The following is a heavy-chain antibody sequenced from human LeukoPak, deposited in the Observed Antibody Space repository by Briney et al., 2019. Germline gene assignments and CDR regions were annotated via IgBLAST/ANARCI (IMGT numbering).Heavy chain of an antibody. CDR3: ATPRYYDFWSGYPLEDDAFDI. D-gene: IGHD3-3*01. V-gene: IGHV1-8*01. J-gene: IGHJ3*02. CDR1: GYTFTSYD. Sequence: ASVKVSCKASGYTFTSYDINWVRQATGQGLEWMGWMNPNSGNTGYAQKFQGRVTMTRNTSISTAYMELSSLRSEDTAVYYCATPRYYDFWSGYPLEDDAFDIRGQGTMVTVSS. CDR2: MNPNSGNT.